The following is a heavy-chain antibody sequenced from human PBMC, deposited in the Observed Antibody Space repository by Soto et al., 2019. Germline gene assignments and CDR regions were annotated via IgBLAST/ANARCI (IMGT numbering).Heavy chain of an antibody. V-gene: IGHV3-21*01. CDR1: ELTFIALP. J-gene: IGHJ4*02. D-gene: IGHD3-10*01. Sequence: EVQLVESGGGLVKPGGPLRPPCAPPELTFIALPITWVRKLPGKGREWVSSVSSSSSYIYYADSVKGRFTVSRDNAEKSLYLQMNSLRAEDTAIYYCARCMGFDGSGYAFFDSWGQGTLVTVSS. CDR3: ARCMGFDGSGYAFFDS. CDR2: VSSSSSYI.